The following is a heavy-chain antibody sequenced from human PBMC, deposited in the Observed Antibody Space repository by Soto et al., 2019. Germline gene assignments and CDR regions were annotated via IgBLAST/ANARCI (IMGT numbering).Heavy chain of an antibody. V-gene: IGHV1-8*02. Sequence: ASVKVSYKASGYDFTAYDINWVRQASGQGLEWMGWMNPINGATGTARRFQGRVSLSGNTATGTAYLELTSLRSDDTAVYYCGRGPSPRAPAGGTPYYYAMDVWGQGTTVTVSS. CDR3: GRGPSPRAPAGGTPYYYAMDV. CDR2: MNPINGAT. D-gene: IGHD6-13*01. J-gene: IGHJ6*02. CDR1: GYDFTAYD.